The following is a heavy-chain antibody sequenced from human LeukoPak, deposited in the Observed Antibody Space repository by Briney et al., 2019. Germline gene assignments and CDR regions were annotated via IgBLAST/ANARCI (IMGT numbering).Heavy chain of an antibody. D-gene: IGHD6-13*01. CDR3: ARGVAAAGTIDY. J-gene: IGHJ4*02. CDR1: GYSISSGHY. CDR2: IYYSGST. Sequence: PSETLSLTCTVSGYSISSGHYWVWIRQSPEKGLEWIGYIYYSGSTNYNPSLKSRVTISVDTSKNQFSLKLSSVTAADTAVYYCARGVAAAGTIDYWGQGTLVTVSS. V-gene: IGHV4-61*01.